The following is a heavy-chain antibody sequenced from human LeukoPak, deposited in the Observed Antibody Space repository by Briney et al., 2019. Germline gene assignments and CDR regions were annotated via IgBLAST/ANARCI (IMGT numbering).Heavy chain of an antibody. Sequence: GGSLRLSCAASGFTFSSYAMSWVRQAPGKGLEWVSAISGSGGSTSYADSVKGRFTISRDNSKNTLYLQMNSLRAEDTAVYYCAKERRAYDFWSGYYTPQGYWGQGTLVTVSS. D-gene: IGHD3-3*01. CDR3: AKERRAYDFWSGYYTPQGY. J-gene: IGHJ4*02. V-gene: IGHV3-23*01. CDR1: GFTFSSYA. CDR2: ISGSGGST.